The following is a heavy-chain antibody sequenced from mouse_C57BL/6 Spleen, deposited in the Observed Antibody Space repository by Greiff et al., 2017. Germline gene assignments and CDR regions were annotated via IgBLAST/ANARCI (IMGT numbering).Heavy chain of an antibody. CDR2: IHPNSGST. V-gene: IGHV1-64*01. CDR1: GYTFTSYW. CDR3: ARLEDYDYWYFDV. D-gene: IGHD2-4*01. Sequence: VQLQQPGAELVKPGASVKLSCKASGYTFTSYWMHWVKQRPGQGLEWIGMIHPNSGSTNYNEKFKSKATLTVDKSSSTAYMQLSSLTSEDSAVYYCARLEDYDYWYFDVWGTGTTVTVSS. J-gene: IGHJ1*03.